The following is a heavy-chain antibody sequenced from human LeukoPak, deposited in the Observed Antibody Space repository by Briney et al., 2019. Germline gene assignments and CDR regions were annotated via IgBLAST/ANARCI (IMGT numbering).Heavy chain of an antibody. J-gene: IGHJ4*02. D-gene: IGHD2-2*01. V-gene: IGHV3-21*01. Sequence: GGPLRLSCAASGFTFSSYSMNWVRQAPGKGLEWVSSISSSSSYIYYADSVKGRFTISRDNAKNSLYLQMNSLRAEDTAVYYCARARGIVVVPAASFDYWGQGTLVTVSS. CDR1: GFTFSSYS. CDR2: ISSSSSYI. CDR3: ARARGIVVVPAASFDY.